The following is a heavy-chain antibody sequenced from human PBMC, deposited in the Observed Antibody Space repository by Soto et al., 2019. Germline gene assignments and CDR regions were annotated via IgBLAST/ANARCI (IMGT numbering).Heavy chain of an antibody. D-gene: IGHD1-20*01. CDR2: ISVSDAFI. J-gene: IGHJ4*02. CDR3: TRETVAGITGLDY. V-gene: IGHV3-23*01. Sequence: PGGSLRLSCAASGFDVGAFAVNWVRQAPGKGLEWVSGISVSDAFIYYADSVRGRFSISRDASENILYLQMNSLRVDDTALYYCTRETVAGITGLDYWGPGTLLTVSS. CDR1: GFDVGAFA.